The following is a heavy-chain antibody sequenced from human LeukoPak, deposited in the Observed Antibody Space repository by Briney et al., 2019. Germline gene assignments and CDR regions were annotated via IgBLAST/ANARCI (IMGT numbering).Heavy chain of an antibody. CDR2: ISYDGSNK. CDR3: AKGSYQLRGDY. D-gene: IGHD2-2*01. Sequence: PGRSLRLSCAASGFTFSSYGMHWVRQAPGKGLEWVAVISYDGSNKYYADSVEGRFTISRDNSKNTLYLQMNSLRAEDTAVYYCAKGSYQLRGDYWGQGTLVTVSS. CDR1: GFTFSSYG. J-gene: IGHJ4*02. V-gene: IGHV3-30*18.